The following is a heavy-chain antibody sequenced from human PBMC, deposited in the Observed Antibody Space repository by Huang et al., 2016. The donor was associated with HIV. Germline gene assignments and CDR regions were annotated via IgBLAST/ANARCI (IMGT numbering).Heavy chain of an antibody. CDR1: GFTFSSYG. D-gene: IGHD6-13*01. CDR3: AKGGSAAAVLDF. V-gene: IGHV3-30*18. J-gene: IGHJ4*02. CDR2: ISYDGKTE. Sequence: QVQLVESGGGVVQPGRSLGIFCAAAGFTFSSYGMHWVGQAPVKGLEGVAVISYDGKTEYYADSVKGRFSISRDNSKTTVYLQLNSLRVEDTAVYYCAKGGSAAAVLDFWGQGTLVTVSS.